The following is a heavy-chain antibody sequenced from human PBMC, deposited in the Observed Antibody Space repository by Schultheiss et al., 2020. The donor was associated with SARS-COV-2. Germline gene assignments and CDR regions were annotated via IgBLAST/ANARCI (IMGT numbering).Heavy chain of an antibody. CDR2: INYSGTT. V-gene: IGHV4-59*12. Sequence: SQTLSLTCTVSGGSISSYYWSWIRQPPGKGLEWIAYINYSGTTNYNPSLKSRVTMSVDTSKNQFSLKLSSVTAADTAVYYCARTNWGNMDVWGKGTTVTVSS. J-gene: IGHJ6*03. D-gene: IGHD3-16*01. CDR3: ARTNWGNMDV. CDR1: GGSISSYY.